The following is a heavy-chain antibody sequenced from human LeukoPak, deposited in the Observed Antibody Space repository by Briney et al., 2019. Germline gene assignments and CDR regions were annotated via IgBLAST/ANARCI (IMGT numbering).Heavy chain of an antibody. Sequence: GGSLRLSCAASGFTFSDYYMSWIRQAPGKGLEWVSYISSSGSTIYYADSVKGRFTISRDNAKNSLYLQMNSLRAEDTAVYYCAREPRYFDWLFGVGYFDYWGQGTLVTVSS. D-gene: IGHD3-9*01. CDR3: AREPRYFDWLFGVGYFDY. CDR1: GFTFSDYY. J-gene: IGHJ4*02. CDR2: ISSSGSTI. V-gene: IGHV3-11*04.